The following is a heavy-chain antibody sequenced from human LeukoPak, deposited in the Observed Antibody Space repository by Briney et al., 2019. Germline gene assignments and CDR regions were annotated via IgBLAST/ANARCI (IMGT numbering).Heavy chain of an antibody. J-gene: IGHJ4*02. CDR1: VGSINNYY. V-gene: IGHV4-59*01. Sequence: SETLSLTCTVSVGSINNYYWSWIRQPPGKGLEWIGYIYYRGSTNYSPSLKSRVTFSVDTSKNQFSLKLNSVAAADTAVYYCARGGDYGDLRYFDYWGQGTLVTVSS. CDR2: IYYRGST. D-gene: IGHD4-17*01. CDR3: ARGGDYGDLRYFDY.